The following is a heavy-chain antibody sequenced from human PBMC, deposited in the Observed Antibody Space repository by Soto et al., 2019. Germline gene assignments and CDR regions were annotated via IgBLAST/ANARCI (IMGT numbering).Heavy chain of an antibody. CDR1: GFAFSSYG. V-gene: IGHV3-33*01. Sequence: QVQLVESGGGGVQPGRSLRLSCAASGFAFSSYGMHWVRQAPGKGLEWVAVIWLDGSIKYYGDSAKGRFTISRDNSKNTLYLEMNSLRGEDTAVYYCARGIAGAGTGVDYWGQGTLVTVSS. D-gene: IGHD6-13*01. J-gene: IGHJ4*02. CDR2: IWLDGSIK. CDR3: ARGIAGAGTGVDY.